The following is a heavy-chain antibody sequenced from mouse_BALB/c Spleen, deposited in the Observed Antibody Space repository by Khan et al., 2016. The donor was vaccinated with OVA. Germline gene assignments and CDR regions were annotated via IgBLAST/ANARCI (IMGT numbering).Heavy chain of an antibody. D-gene: IGHD2-4*01. Sequence: QVQLKESGPGLVAPSQSLSITCTISGFSLTNYGVHWVRQPPGKGLEWLAVIWSDGSTTYNSALISRLTTTKDNSKSQVFLKMNSLQTDDTAIYFGARQPYYHYNVMNYWGQGTSVTVSS. CDR3: ARQPYYHYNVMNY. J-gene: IGHJ4*01. CDR1: GFSLTNYG. V-gene: IGHV2-6-1*01. CDR2: IWSDGST.